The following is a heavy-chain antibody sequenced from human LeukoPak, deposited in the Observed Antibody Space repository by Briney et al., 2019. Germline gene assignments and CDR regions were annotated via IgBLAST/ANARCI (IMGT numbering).Heavy chain of an antibody. CDR2: INNVGSSS. D-gene: IGHD1-26*01. CDR1: GFTFSSYS. Sequence: GGSLRLSCAASGFTFSSYSMNWVRQAPGKGLVWVSRINNVGSSSSYADSVKGRFTISRDNAKNTLYLQMNSLRAEDTAVYYCAREVSGSSYFDYWGRGTLVTVSS. J-gene: IGHJ4*02. CDR3: AREVSGSSYFDY. V-gene: IGHV3-74*01.